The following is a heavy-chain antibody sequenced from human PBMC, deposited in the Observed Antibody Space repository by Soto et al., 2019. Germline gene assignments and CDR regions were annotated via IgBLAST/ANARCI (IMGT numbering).Heavy chain of an antibody. CDR1: GYTFTSYG. J-gene: IGHJ4*02. Sequence: ASVKVSCKASGYTFTSYGISWVRQAPGQGLEWMGWISAYNGNTNYAQKLQGRVTMTTDTSTSTAYMELRSLRSDDTAVYYCARDWRIAVAGIPIDYWGQGTLVTVSS. CDR2: ISAYNGNT. CDR3: ARDWRIAVAGIPIDY. D-gene: IGHD6-19*01. V-gene: IGHV1-18*01.